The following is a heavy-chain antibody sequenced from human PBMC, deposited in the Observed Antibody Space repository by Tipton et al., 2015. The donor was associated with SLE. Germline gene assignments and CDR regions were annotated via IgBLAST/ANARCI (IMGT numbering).Heavy chain of an antibody. J-gene: IGHJ4*02. V-gene: IGHV4-59*08. CDR2: IYDSGST. CDR3: ARQGRRVTDY. D-gene: IGHD4-23*01. CDR1: GGSISSHS. Sequence: TLSLTCTVSGGSISSHSWTWIRQPPGKGLECIGYIYDSGSTSYNPSLKSRVTISVDTSKNQFSLKLNSVTAADTAVYYCARQGRRVTDYWGQGTLVTVSS.